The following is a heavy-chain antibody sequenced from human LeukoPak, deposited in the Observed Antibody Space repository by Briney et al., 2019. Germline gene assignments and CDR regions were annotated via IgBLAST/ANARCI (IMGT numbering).Heavy chain of an antibody. J-gene: IGHJ4*02. CDR3: ARLMAGKNDN. Sequence: GGSLRLSCAASGFTFSSYSMDWVRQAPGEGLEWVSSISSSSSYIYYADSVKGRFTISRDNAKNSLYLQMDSLRAEDTAVYYCARLMAGKNDNWGQGTLVTVSS. D-gene: IGHD3-22*01. CDR1: GFTFSSYS. V-gene: IGHV3-21*01. CDR2: ISSSSSYI.